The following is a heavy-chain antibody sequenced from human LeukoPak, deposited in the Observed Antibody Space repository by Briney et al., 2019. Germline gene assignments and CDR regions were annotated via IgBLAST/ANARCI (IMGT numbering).Heavy chain of an antibody. CDR2: ISSSGSTI. V-gene: IGHV3-11*04. D-gene: IGHD6-19*01. CDR3: ASNSGWYQVYSDAFDI. Sequence: GGSLRLSCAASGFTFSDYYMSWIRQAPGKGLEWVSYISSSGSTIYYADSVKGRFTISRDNAKNSLYLQMNSLRAEDTAVYYCASNSGWYQVYSDAFDIWGQGTMVTVSS. J-gene: IGHJ3*02. CDR1: GFTFSDYY.